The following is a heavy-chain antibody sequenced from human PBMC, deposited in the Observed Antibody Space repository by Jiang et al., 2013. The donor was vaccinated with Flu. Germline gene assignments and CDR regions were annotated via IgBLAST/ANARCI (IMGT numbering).Heavy chain of an antibody. V-gene: IGHV1-69*02. CDR2: IIPILGIA. J-gene: IGHJ3*02. CDR1: GGTFSSYT. Sequence: GAEVKKPGSSVKVSCKASGGTFSSYTISWVRQAPGQGLEWMGRIIPILGIANYAQKFQGRVTITADKSTSTAYMELSSLRSEDTAVYYCARGHTYYYDRGDAFDIWGQGTMVTVSS. CDR3: ARGHTYYYDRGDAFDI. D-gene: IGHD3-22*01.